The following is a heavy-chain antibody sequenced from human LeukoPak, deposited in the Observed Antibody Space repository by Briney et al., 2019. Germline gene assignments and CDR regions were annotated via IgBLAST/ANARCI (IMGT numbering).Heavy chain of an antibody. CDR1: GGSFSGYY. J-gene: IGHJ6*03. D-gene: IGHD5-12*01. Sequence: SETLSLTCAVYGGSFSGYYWSWIRQPPGKGLEWIGEINHSGSTNYNPSLKSRVTISVDTSKNQFSLKLSSVTAADTAVYYCARGLRGKRRYSGYDPNYYYYYMDVWGKGTTVTVSS. CDR2: INHSGST. CDR3: ARGLRGKRRYSGYDPNYYYYYMDV. V-gene: IGHV4-34*01.